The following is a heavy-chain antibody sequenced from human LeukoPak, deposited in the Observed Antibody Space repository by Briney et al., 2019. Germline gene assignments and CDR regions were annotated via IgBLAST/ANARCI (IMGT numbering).Heavy chain of an antibody. Sequence: PGGSLRLSCAASGFTFSSYGMHWVRQAPGKGLEWVAVISYDGSNKYYADSVKGRFTISRDNSKNTLYLQMNSLRAEDTAVYYCAKDPAAAQGLDAFDIWGQGTMVTVSS. V-gene: IGHV3-30*18. CDR1: GFTFSSYG. J-gene: IGHJ3*02. D-gene: IGHD2-15*01. CDR3: AKDPAAAQGLDAFDI. CDR2: ISYDGSNK.